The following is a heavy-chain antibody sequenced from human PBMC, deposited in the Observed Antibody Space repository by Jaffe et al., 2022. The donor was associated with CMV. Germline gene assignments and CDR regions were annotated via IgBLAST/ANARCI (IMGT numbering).Heavy chain of an antibody. CDR1: GGSISSSSYY. V-gene: IGHV4-39*01. D-gene: IGHD2-15*01. CDR2: IYYSGST. CDR3: ASLYSGGSCCDAFDI. Sequence: QLQLQESGPGLVKPSETLSLTCTVSGGSISSSSYYWGWIRQPPGKGLEWIGSIYYSGSTYYNPSLKSRVTISVDTSKNQFSLKLSSVTAADTAVYYCASLYSGGSCCDAFDIWGQGTMVTVSS. J-gene: IGHJ3*02.